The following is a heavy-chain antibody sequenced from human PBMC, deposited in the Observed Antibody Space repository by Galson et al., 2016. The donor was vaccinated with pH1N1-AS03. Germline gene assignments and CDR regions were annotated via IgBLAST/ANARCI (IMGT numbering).Heavy chain of an antibody. CDR2: ISTHNGDT. D-gene: IGHD3-22*01. J-gene: IGHJ3*01. Sequence: SVKVSCKVSGYTFTAYGVSWVRQAPGQGLQWMGWISTHNGDTNYAQNFHGRVTLTTDTSTSTVYLELRSLQSDDTDVYYCAREGIRRRLLLPGAFDVWGQGKMLTVSS. CDR1: GYTFTAYG. CDR3: AREGIRRRLLLPGAFDV. V-gene: IGHV1-18*01.